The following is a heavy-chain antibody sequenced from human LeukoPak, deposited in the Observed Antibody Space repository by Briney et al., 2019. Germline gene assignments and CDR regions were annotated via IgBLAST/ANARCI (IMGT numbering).Heavy chain of an antibody. CDR2: IYYSGST. J-gene: IGHJ6*03. D-gene: IGHD1-14*01. Sequence: SETLSLTCTVSGYSITNNYYWDWIRQPPGKGLQWIGYIYYSGSTIYNPSLKSRVTISVDTSKNQISLKLSSVTAADTAVYYCARASEDYYYYYMDVWGKGTTVTISS. CDR1: GYSITNNYY. CDR3: ARASEDYYYYYMDV. V-gene: IGHV4-59*01.